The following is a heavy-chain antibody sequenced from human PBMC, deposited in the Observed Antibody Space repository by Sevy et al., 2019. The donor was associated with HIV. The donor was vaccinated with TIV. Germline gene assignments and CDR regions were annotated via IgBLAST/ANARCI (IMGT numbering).Heavy chain of an antibody. J-gene: IGHJ6*02. CDR3: ARGRTRGRVATIFVQGYGMDV. CDR1: GGSFSGYY. Sequence: SETLSLTCAVYGGSFSGYYWSWIRQPPGKGLEWIGEINHSGSTNYNPSLKSRVTISVDTSKNQFSLKLSSVTAADTAVYYWARGRTRGRVATIFVQGYGMDVWGQGTTVTVSS. V-gene: IGHV4-34*01. CDR2: INHSGST. D-gene: IGHD5-12*01.